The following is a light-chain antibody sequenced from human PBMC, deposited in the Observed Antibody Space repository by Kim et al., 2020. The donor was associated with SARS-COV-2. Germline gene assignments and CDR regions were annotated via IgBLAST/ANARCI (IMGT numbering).Light chain of an antibody. CDR1: QSVSSSY. CDR2: GAS. CDR3: QQYGSPPRT. V-gene: IGKV3-20*01. J-gene: IGKJ3*01. Sequence: EIVLTQSPGTLSLSPGERATLSCRASQSVSSSYLAWYQQKPGQAPRLLIYGASSRATGIPDRFSGSGSGTDFTLTISRLEPEDFAMYYCQQYGSPPRTFGPGTKVDIK.